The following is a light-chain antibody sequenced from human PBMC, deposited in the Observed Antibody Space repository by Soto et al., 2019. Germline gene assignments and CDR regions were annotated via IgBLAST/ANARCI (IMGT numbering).Light chain of an antibody. CDR1: QSVSSN. J-gene: IGKJ4*01. Sequence: EIVLTQSPATLSLTPGERATLSCRASQSVSSNLVWYQQKPGQAPRLLIYDAFNRATGIPARFSGSGSGTDFTLTISSLEPGDFAVYYCQQRSNWPLTFGGGTKVEIK. V-gene: IGKV3-11*01. CDR3: QQRSNWPLT. CDR2: DAF.